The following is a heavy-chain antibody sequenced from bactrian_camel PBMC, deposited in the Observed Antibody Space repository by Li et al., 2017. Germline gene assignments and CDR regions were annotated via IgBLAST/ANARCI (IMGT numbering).Heavy chain of an antibody. J-gene: IGHJ6*01. CDR2: IDNDGAT. D-gene: IGHD2*01. CDR1: GNDYTEYS. Sequence: HVQLVESGGGSVKAGGSLRLTCVASGNDYTEYSMAWFRQAPGKGREGVAVIDNDGATRYGNSVQGRFTISKDNAATTLYLQMSSLKPEDTAMYYCAAFLRRGTCGIGGATGFRDWGQGTQVTVS. CDR3: AAFLRRGTCGIGGATGFRD. V-gene: IGHV3S26*01.